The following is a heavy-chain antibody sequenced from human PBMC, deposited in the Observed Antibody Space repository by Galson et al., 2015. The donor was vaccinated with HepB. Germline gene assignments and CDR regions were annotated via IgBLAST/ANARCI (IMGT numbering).Heavy chain of an antibody. V-gene: IGHV3-23*01. CDR3: AKDDGSGSYYHLGWFDP. D-gene: IGHD3-10*01. J-gene: IGHJ5*02. CDR1: GFTFSNYA. Sequence: SLRLSCAASGFTFSNYAMSWVRQAPGKGLEWVSAISGSGVTTYYADSVKGRFTISRDNSKNTLYLQMNSLRAEDTAVYYCAKDDGSGSYYHLGWFDPWGQGTLVTVSS. CDR2: ISGSGVTT.